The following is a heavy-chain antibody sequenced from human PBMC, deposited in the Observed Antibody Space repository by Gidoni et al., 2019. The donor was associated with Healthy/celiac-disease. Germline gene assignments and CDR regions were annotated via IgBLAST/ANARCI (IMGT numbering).Heavy chain of an antibody. CDR1: GFSLSTSGMR. V-gene: IGHV2-70*04. CDR2: IDWDDDK. D-gene: IGHD1-26*01. CDR3: ARIRVEGDTLYFDY. J-gene: IGHJ4*02. Sequence: QFTLKESGPALVKPTQTLKLTCTFSGFSLSTSGMRVSWIRQPPGKALESLARIDWDDDKFYSTSLKTRLTISKDTSKNQVVLTMTNMDPVDTATYYCARIRVEGDTLYFDYWGQGTLVTVSS.